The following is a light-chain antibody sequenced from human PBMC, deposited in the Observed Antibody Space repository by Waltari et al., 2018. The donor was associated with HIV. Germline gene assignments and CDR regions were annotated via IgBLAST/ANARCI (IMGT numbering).Light chain of an antibody. J-gene: IGLJ2*01. V-gene: IGLV2-8*01. CDR1: SSDVGGYNY. CDR2: EVS. Sequence: QSALTQPPSASGSPGQSVTISCTGTSSDVGGYNYVSWYQQHPGKVPLRVIDEVSRRPAGVPDRFSGSKSGNTASLTVSGLQAEDEADYYCSSYAGGNTVFGGGTKLTVL. CDR3: SSYAGGNTV.